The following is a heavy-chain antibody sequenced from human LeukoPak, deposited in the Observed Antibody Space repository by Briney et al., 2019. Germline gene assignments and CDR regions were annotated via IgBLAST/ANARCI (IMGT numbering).Heavy chain of an antibody. J-gene: IGHJ4*02. V-gene: IGHV1-69*04. CDR2: IIPILGIA. CDR1: GGTFSSYA. CDR3: ARDGNIVATTPRYYFDY. Sequence: ASVKVSCKASGGTFSSYAISWVRQAPGQGLEWMGRIIPILGIANYAQKFQGRVTITADKSTSTAYMELSSLRSEDTAVYYCARDGNIVATTPRYYFDYWGQGTLVTVSS. D-gene: IGHD5-12*01.